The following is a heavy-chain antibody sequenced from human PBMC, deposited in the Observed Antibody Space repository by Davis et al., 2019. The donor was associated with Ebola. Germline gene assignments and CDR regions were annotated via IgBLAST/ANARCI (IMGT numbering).Heavy chain of an antibody. CDR2: IYSGGST. CDR1: GFTVSSNY. V-gene: IGHV3-53*01. CDR3: ARVGLTKYYYYGMDV. Sequence: GESLKISCAASGFTVSSNYMSWVRQAPGKGLEWVSVIYSGGSTYYADSVKGRFTISSDNSKNTLYLQMNSLRAEDTAVYYCARVGLTKYYYYGMDVWGQGTTVTVSS. J-gene: IGHJ6*02. D-gene: IGHD4/OR15-4a*01.